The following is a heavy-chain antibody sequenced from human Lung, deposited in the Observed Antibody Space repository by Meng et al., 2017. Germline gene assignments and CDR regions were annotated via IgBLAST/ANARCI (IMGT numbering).Heavy chain of an antibody. V-gene: IGHV3-74*01. Sequence: EGEFVGCGGVVGPTGGYLRFGSAASRFRFTEDWRDWVRKGQGKGMVRVSRINRDGTKPTNADYVKGRLTISRDNAKNTLYLQMNSLRAEDTAFYDGTNDRVNHWGQGALVTVSS. CDR1: RFRFTEDW. J-gene: IGHJ4*02. D-gene: IGHD1-1*01. CDR3: TNDRVNH. CDR2: INRDGTKP.